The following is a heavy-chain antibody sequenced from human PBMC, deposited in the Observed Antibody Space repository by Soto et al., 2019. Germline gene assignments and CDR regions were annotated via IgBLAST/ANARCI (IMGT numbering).Heavy chain of an antibody. Sequence: QITLKESGPTLVKPTQTLTPTCTFSGFSLNTSAVGVGWIRQPPGKALEWLALVYWDDDKLYSPSLKSRLTITKDTSKNQVVLTMTNMDPVDTATYFCSHVLGYCSSVTCYHSVDYMDVWGKGTTVTVSS. J-gene: IGHJ6*03. V-gene: IGHV2-5*02. D-gene: IGHD2-15*01. CDR2: VYWDDDK. CDR1: GFSLNTSAVG. CDR3: SHVLGYCSSVTCYHSVDYMDV.